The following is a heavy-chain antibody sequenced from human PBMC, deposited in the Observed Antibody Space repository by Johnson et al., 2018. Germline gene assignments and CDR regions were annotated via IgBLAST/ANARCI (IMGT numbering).Heavy chain of an antibody. J-gene: IGHJ4*02. D-gene: IGHD3-22*01. CDR3: ARDRGDHYYDPSPSGY. Sequence: EVQLVESGGGLVQPGGSRGLSCAASGFTFSSYSMHWVRPAPGKGLEWLSSITSSSRYRYYADSLRGRFTISRDNSKNTLYLQMNSLRAGDTAVYYCARDRGDHYYDPSPSGYWGQGTLVTVSS. V-gene: IGHV3-21*01. CDR2: ITSSSRYR. CDR1: GFTFSSYS.